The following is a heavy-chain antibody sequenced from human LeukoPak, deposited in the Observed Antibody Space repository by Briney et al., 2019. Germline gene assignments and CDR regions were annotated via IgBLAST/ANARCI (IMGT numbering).Heavy chain of an antibody. CDR3: TRRTRIAAGVYNIDF. D-gene: IGHD6-25*01. CDR1: GGSISG. Sequence: SETLSLTCTVSGGSISGFRQPPGKGLEWLGYIYPSGNSDYNPSLKSRVSMLVDTSKKQISLRLSSVTAADTAVYYCTRRTRIAAGVYNIDFWGQGTLVTVSS. CDR2: IYPSGNS. V-gene: IGHV4-4*09. J-gene: IGHJ4*02.